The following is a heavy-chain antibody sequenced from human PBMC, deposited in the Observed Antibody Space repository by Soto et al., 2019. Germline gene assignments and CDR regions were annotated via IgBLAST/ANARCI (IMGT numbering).Heavy chain of an antibody. Sequence: GGSLRLSCAASGFTFDDYAMHWVRQVPGKGLEWISGINWNSGSIGYGDSVKGRFAISRDNAKNSLHLQMNSLSAEDTAVYYCAKDRDPLYYYGMDVWGQGTTVTVSS. J-gene: IGHJ6*02. CDR3: AKDRDPLYYYGMDV. CDR1: GFTFDDYA. V-gene: IGHV3-9*01. CDR2: INWNSGSI.